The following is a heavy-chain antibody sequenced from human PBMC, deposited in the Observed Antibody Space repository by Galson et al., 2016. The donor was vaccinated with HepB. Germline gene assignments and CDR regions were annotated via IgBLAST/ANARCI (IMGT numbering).Heavy chain of an antibody. Sequence: SETLSLTCAVYGGSFSGYYWSWIRQSPGTGLEWIGEINESGRRNHNPSLKSRACISVDTSKNQLSLKLSSVTAADTAVYYCARGPYYHNNSGYPFDYWGQGPLVTVTS. J-gene: IGHJ4*02. CDR3: ARGPYYHNNSGYPFDY. D-gene: IGHD3-22*01. CDR2: INESGRR. CDR1: GGSFSGYY. V-gene: IGHV4-34*04.